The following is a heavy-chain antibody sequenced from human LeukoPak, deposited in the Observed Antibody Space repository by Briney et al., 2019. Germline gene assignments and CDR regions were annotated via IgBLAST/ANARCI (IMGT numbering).Heavy chain of an antibody. Sequence: PGGSLRLSCAASGFSFSSYSMNWVRQAPGKGLEWLSSISDYIYDADSLKGRFSISRDNAKKSLCLQMNSLRAEDTAVYYCARGHSGSYQGTDAFDIWGQGTMVTVSS. CDR1: GFSFSSYS. V-gene: IGHV3-21*01. D-gene: IGHD1-26*01. CDR2: ISDYI. J-gene: IGHJ3*02. CDR3: ARGHSGSYQGTDAFDI.